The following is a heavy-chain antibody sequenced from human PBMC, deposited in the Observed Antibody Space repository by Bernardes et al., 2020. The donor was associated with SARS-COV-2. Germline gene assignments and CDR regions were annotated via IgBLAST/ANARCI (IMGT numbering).Heavy chain of an antibody. Sequence: SVKVSCKASGGTFSSYAISWVRQAPGQGLEWMGGIIPIFGTANYAQKFQGRVTITADESTSTAYMELSSLRSEDTAVYYCAGEMAYDSSGYYYAGNDYWGQGTLVTVSS. CDR2: IIPIFGTA. CDR3: AGEMAYDSSGYYYAGNDY. D-gene: IGHD3-22*01. CDR1: GGTFSSYA. V-gene: IGHV1-69*13. J-gene: IGHJ4*02.